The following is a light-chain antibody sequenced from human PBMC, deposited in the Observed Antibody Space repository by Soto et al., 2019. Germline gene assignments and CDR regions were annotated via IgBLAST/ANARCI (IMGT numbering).Light chain of an antibody. J-gene: IGLJ1*01. V-gene: IGLV2-23*03. CDR3: CSFAGSNTFV. CDR1: SSDVGYNL. CDR2: EGS. Sequence: QSALTQPASVSGSPGQSITISCTGTSSDVGYNLVSWYQQHPGKAPKLMIYEGSKRPSGVSNRFSGSKSGNTASLTISGLQAEDEADYYCCSFAGSNTFVFGTGTKVTVL.